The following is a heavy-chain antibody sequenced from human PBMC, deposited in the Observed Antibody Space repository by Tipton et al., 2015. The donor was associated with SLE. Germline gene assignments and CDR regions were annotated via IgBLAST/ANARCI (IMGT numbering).Heavy chain of an antibody. V-gene: IGHV3-30*04. J-gene: IGHJ6*02. D-gene: IGHD2-2*01. Sequence: SLRLSCAASGFTFSSYAMHWVRQAPGKGLEWVAVISYDGSNKYYADSVKGRFTISRDNSKNTLYLQMNSLRAEDTAVYYCAKDPVVVGYYYGMDVWGQGTTVTVSS. CDR3: AKDPVVVGYYYGMDV. CDR2: ISYDGSNK. CDR1: GFTFSSYA.